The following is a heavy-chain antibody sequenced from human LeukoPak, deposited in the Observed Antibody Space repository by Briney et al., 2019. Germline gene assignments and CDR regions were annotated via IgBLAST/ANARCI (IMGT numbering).Heavy chain of an antibody. CDR3: ARDPNSAL. J-gene: IGHJ4*02. Sequence: PSETLSLTCAVSIHSISSSNWWGWIRQPPGKGLEWIGNIYYSGTTYYNPSLKSRVTMSVDTSKNQFSLKLSSVTAVDTAVYYCARDPNSALWGQGTLVTVSS. D-gene: IGHD4-23*01. CDR1: IHSISSSNW. V-gene: IGHV4-28*03. CDR2: IYYSGTT.